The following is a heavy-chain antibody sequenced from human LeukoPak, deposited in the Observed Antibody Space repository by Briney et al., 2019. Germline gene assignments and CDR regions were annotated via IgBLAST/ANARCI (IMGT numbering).Heavy chain of an antibody. CDR1: VYTFTSYD. J-gene: IGHJ6*02. Sequence: ASVKVSCKASVYTFTSYDINWVRQATGQGLEWMGWMNPNSGNTGYAQKFQGRVTMTRNTSISTAYMELSSLRSEDTAVYYCARAYYNWNSYYYYGMDVWGQGTTVTVSS. CDR3: ARAYYNWNSYYYYGMDV. V-gene: IGHV1-8*01. D-gene: IGHD1-20*01. CDR2: MNPNSGNT.